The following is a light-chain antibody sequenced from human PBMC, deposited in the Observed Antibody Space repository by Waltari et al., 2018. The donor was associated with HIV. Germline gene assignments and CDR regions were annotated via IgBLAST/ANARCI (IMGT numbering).Light chain of an antibody. CDR2: RDY. J-gene: IGLJ1*01. CDR1: SSNVGSKP. Sequence: QSVLTQPPSASGTLGQSVTISCPGSSSNVGSKPVYWFQQVSGTAPKLLIYRDYQVLSGSPDRFSGSKSGASASLTISGLRSEDEADYYCVAWDDSLSGYVFGTGTKVSVL. V-gene: IGLV1-47*01. CDR3: VAWDDSLSGYV.